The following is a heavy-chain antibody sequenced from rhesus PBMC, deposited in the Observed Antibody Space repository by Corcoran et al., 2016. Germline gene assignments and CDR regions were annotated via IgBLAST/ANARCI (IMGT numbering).Heavy chain of an antibody. CDR2: INYGGSRT. Sequence: EVQLVETGGGLVQPGGSLKLSCAASGFTFRNYGMSWVRQAPGKGLEWVSTINYGGSRTYYADSVKGRLTISRDNSKNTLSLQMSSLRAEDTALYYCARDLYDSGSYYYEVISMDVWGRGVLVTVSS. CDR1: GFTFRNYG. D-gene: IGHD3-16*01. CDR3: ARDLYDSGSYYYEVISMDV. V-gene: IGHV3S5*01. J-gene: IGHJ5-2*02.